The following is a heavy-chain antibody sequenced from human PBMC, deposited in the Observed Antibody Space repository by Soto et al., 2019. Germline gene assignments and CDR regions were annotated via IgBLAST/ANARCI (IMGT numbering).Heavy chain of an antibody. CDR1: GGSISSSSYY. J-gene: IGHJ4*02. Sequence: SQTLSLTCTVSGGSISSSSYYWGWIRQPPGKGLEWIGSIYYSGSTYYNPSLKSRVTISVDTSKNQFSLKLSSVTAADTAVYYCATVGSLLPLRYFDWLPSQSHFDYWGQGTLVTVSS. D-gene: IGHD3-9*01. CDR2: IYYSGST. CDR3: ATVGSLLPLRYFDWLPSQSHFDY. V-gene: IGHV4-39*01.